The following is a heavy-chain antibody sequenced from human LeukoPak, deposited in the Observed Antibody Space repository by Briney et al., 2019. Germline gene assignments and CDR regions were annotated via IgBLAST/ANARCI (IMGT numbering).Heavy chain of an antibody. V-gene: IGHV4-4*07. D-gene: IGHD3-3*01. Sequence: SETLSLTCAVDGGSFSGYYWSWIRQPAGKELEWIGRIYPSGSTNYNPSLKSRVTMSTDTSKNQFSLKLSSVTAADTAVYYCARDDFWSGYDYWGQGTLVTVSS. CDR2: IYPSGST. CDR3: ARDDFWSGYDY. CDR1: GGSFSGYY. J-gene: IGHJ4*02.